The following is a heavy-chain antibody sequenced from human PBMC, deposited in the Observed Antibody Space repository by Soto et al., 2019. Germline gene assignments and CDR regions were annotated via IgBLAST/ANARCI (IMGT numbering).Heavy chain of an antibody. J-gene: IGHJ6*02. Sequence: ASVKVSCKASGYTFTSYGISWVRQAPGQGLERMGWISAYNGNTNYAQKLQGRVTMTTDTSTSTAYTELRSLRSDDTAVYYCARAQWELLGRYYYYYGMDVWGQGTTVTVSS. CDR3: ARAQWELLGRYYYYYGMDV. D-gene: IGHD1-26*01. CDR2: ISAYNGNT. V-gene: IGHV1-18*01. CDR1: GYTFTSYG.